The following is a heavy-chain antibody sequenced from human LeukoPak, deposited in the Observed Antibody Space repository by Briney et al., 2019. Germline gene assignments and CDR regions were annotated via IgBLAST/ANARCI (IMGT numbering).Heavy chain of an antibody. CDR2: INHSGST. V-gene: IGHV4-34*01. CDR3: ARGGAYYDFWSGYYSPSAPLDY. D-gene: IGHD3-3*01. CDR1: GGSFSGYY. Sequence: SETLSLTRAVYGGSFSGYYWSWIRQPPGKGLEWIGEINHSGSTNYNPSLKSRVTISVDTSKNQFSLKLSSVTAADTAVYYCARGGAYYDFWSGYYSPSAPLDYWGQGTLVTVSS. J-gene: IGHJ4*02.